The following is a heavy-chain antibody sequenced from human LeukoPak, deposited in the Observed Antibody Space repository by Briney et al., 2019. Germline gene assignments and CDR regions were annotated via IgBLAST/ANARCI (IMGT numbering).Heavy chain of an antibody. CDR2: ISGSGYRT. CDR3: AKDYEYFQH. J-gene: IGHJ1*01. V-gene: IGHV3-23*01. CDR1: GFAFSNYA. Sequence: GGSLRLSCAASGFAFSNYAMSWVRQAPGKGLEWVSSISGSGYRTFYADTVKGRFAIFRDNSKNTLYLQMDSLRAEDRAVYYCAKDYEYFQHWGQGTLVTVSS.